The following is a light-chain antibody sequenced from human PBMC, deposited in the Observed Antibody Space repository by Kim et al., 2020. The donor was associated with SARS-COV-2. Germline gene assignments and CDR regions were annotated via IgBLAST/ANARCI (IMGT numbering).Light chain of an antibody. Sequence: DIQMTQSPSSLSASVGDRVTITCRTSQSISSHLNWYHQKPGRAPKLLISAASTLQGGVPSRFSGSGSETDFTLTISSLQPEDFATCFCQQRYISPFTFGPGTKVDIK. CDR1: QSISSH. CDR3: QQRYISPFT. CDR2: AAS. J-gene: IGKJ3*01. V-gene: IGKV1-39*01.